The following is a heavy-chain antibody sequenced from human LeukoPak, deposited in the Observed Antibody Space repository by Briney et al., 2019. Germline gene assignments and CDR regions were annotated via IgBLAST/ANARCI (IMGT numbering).Heavy chain of an antibody. J-gene: IGHJ6*03. Sequence: GGSLRLSCAASGFTFSSYGMSWVRQAPGKGLEWVSAISGSGGSTYYADSVKGRFTISRDNSKNTLYLQMNSLRAEDTAVYYCAKDQIRITMIVVVKSGMDVWGKGTTVTISS. V-gene: IGHV3-23*01. D-gene: IGHD3-22*01. CDR1: GFTFSSYG. CDR3: AKDQIRITMIVVVKSGMDV. CDR2: ISGSGGST.